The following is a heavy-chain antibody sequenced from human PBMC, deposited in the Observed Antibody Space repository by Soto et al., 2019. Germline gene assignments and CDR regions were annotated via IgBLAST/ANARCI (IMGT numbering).Heavy chain of an antibody. Sequence: PSQTLSLTCAISGDSVASNSAAWNWIRQSPSRGLEWLGRTYYRSKWYTDYARSVKSRITINPDTSKNQFSLHLNSVTPEDTAVYLFSFFYVSDIASCLDPSCQGTLVTVSS. CDR2: TYYRSKWYT. V-gene: IGHV6-1*01. CDR3: SFFYVSDIASCLDP. J-gene: IGHJ5*02. D-gene: IGHD3-10*01. CDR1: GDSVASNSAA.